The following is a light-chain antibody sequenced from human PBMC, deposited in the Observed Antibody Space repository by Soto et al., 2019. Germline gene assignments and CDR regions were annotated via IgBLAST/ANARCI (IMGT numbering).Light chain of an antibody. V-gene: IGKV3-20*01. Sequence: EIVLTQSPGTLSLSPGERATLSCRASQSGSSSYLAWYQQKPGQAPRLLIYGASSRATGIPDRFSGSGSGTDFTLTISRLEAEDFAVYYCQQYGSSPSTFGQGTKVEIK. J-gene: IGKJ1*01. CDR1: QSGSSSY. CDR3: QQYGSSPST. CDR2: GAS.